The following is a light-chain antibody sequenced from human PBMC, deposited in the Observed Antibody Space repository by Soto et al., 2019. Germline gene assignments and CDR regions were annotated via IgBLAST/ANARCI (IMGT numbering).Light chain of an antibody. J-gene: IGLJ2*01. V-gene: IGLV2-14*01. Sequence: QSVLTQPASVSGSPGQSITISCTGTSSDVGGYNYVSWYQQHPGKAPKLMIYEVSNRPSGVSNRFSGSKSGNTASLTISGLQAEDEADYYCGSYTTSHVIFGGGTKLTV. CDR3: GSYTTSHVI. CDR2: EVS. CDR1: SSDVGGYNY.